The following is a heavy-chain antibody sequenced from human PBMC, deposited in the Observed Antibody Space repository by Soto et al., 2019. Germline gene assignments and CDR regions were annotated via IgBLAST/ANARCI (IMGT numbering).Heavy chain of an antibody. CDR3: ARGRSNSPDYCDC. Sequence: PSETLSLTCTVSGGSISSGDYYWSWIRQPPGKGLEWIGHIYYSGRTSYNPSLKSRVTISIDTSKNQFSLKLTSVSAADTAVFYCARGRSNSPDYCDCWGQGTLVTVSS. CDR2: IYYSGRT. D-gene: IGHD6-13*01. V-gene: IGHV4-30-4*01. CDR1: GGSISSGDYY. J-gene: IGHJ4*02.